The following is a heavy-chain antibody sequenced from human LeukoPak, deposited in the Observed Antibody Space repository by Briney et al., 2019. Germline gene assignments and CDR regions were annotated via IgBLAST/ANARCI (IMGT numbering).Heavy chain of an antibody. CDR3: AKGNYNYYDSSGYFGFDY. D-gene: IGHD3-22*01. J-gene: IGHJ4*02. Sequence: GGSLRLSCAASGFTFSSYGMHWVRQAPGKGLEWVAVISYDGSNKYYADSVKGRFTISRDNSKNTLYLQMNSLRAGDTAVYYCAKGNYNYYDSSGYFGFDYWGQGTLVTVSS. CDR2: ISYDGSNK. V-gene: IGHV3-30*18. CDR1: GFTFSSYG.